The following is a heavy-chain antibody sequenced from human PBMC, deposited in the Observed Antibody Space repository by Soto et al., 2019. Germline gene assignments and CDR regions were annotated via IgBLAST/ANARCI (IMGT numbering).Heavy chain of an antibody. CDR3: GREGRIVGAVNTYYYYGMDV. CDR1: GYTFTNYG. J-gene: IGHJ6*02. V-gene: IGHV1-18*01. CDR2: ISTNKGNT. Sequence: QVQLVQSGAEVKKPGASVKVSCKASGYTFTNYGLSWVRQAPGQGLEWMGWISTNKGNTNYAQKFQGRVTMTTDTATGTAYMELRRLRADDTAVYYCGREGRIVGAVNTYYYYGMDVWGRGTTVTVS. D-gene: IGHD2-15*01.